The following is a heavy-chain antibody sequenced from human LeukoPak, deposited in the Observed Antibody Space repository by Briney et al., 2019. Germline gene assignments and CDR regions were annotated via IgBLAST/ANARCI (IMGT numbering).Heavy chain of an antibody. CDR1: GFTFTSYY. J-gene: IGHJ3*02. Sequence: ASVTVTFKSSGFTFTSYYFHWVRQAPGQGLDWMGILNPSGGSTTYAHRFHGRVTITIDTATSTVYLELSSLSSGETAAYYYYRSTVVVPGDMEGAFTIGGEGTMVTVSS. V-gene: IGHV1-46*01. CDR3: YRSTVVVPGDMEGAFTI. D-gene: IGHD2-2*01. CDR2: LNPSGGST.